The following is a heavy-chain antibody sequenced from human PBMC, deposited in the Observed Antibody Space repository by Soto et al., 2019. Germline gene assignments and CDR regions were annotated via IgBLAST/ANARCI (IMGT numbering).Heavy chain of an antibody. CDR3: ARSHSSRLYGMDV. D-gene: IGHD6-13*01. CDR1: GCTFSSYA. Sequence: SVKVSCKASGCTFSSYAISWVRQAPGQGLEWMGGTIPIFGTANYAQKFQGRVTITADESTSTAYMELSSLRSEDTAVYYCARSHSSRLYGMDVWGQGTTVTVSS. CDR2: TIPIFGTA. J-gene: IGHJ6*02. V-gene: IGHV1-69*13.